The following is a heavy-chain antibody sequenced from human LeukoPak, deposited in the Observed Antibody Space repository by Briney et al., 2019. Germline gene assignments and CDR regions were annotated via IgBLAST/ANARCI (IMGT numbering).Heavy chain of an antibody. Sequence: SETLSLTCAVYGGSFSGYYWSWIRQPPGKGLEWIGEINHSGSTNYNPSLKSRVTISVDTSKNQFSLKLSSVTAADTAVYYCARMGPWYSSSWYRHGTWFDPWGQGTLVTVSS. CDR3: ARMGPWYSSSWYRHGTWFDP. D-gene: IGHD6-13*01. CDR2: INHSGST. CDR1: GGSFSGYY. J-gene: IGHJ5*02. V-gene: IGHV4-34*01.